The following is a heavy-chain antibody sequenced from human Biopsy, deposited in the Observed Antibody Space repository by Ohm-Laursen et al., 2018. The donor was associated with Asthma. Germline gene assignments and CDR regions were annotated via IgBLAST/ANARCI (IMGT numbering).Heavy chain of an antibody. CDR3: ASDFPKDYVRYNFQF. D-gene: IGHD4-17*01. Sequence: ASVKVSCKISGYSLTDLSMHWVRQAPGQGLEWMGGHDLEEGGTVNARRFQGRVTMTEDNSTDTAYMELSSLSSDDTAVYYCASDFPKDYVRYNFQFWGQGTLVTVSS. V-gene: IGHV1-24*01. CDR1: GYSLTDLS. J-gene: IGHJ4*02. CDR2: HDLEEGGT.